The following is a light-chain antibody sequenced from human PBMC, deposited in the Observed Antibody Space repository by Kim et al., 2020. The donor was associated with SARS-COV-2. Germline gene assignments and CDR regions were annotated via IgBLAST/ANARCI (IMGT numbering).Light chain of an antibody. CDR3: SSCRSGRTLV. CDR1: SGDVGGYNY. J-gene: IGLJ3*02. Sequence: QSALTQPASVSGSPGQSITISCTGTSGDVGGYNYVSWYQQHPGKVPKLLIYDVSNRPSGVSTRFSGSKSGDTASLTISGLQAEDEADYYCSSCRSGRTLVFGGGTKLTVL. V-gene: IGLV2-14*03. CDR2: DVS.